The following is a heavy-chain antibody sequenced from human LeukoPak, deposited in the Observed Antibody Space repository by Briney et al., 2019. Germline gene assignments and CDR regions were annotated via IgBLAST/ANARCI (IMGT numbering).Heavy chain of an antibody. D-gene: IGHD3-10*01. Sequence: GGSLRLSCAASGFTFSSYAMHWVRQAPGKGLERVSGISDSGGSTYYADSVKGRFTISRDNSKNTLYLQMNSLRAEDTAIYYCAKGPLVRGVKPSYFDYWGQGTLVTVSS. CDR1: GFTFSSYA. CDR3: AKGPLVRGVKPSYFDY. V-gene: IGHV3-23*01. CDR2: ISDSGGST. J-gene: IGHJ4*02.